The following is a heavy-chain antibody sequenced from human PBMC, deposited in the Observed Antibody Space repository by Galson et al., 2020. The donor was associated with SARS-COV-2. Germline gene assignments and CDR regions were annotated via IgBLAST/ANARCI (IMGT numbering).Heavy chain of an antibody. Sequence: ASVKVSCKATGYIFNDHYIHWVRQAPGQGHEWMGWIDPNSGGTDYAQQFQGRVTMTRDTSNSTVYLELSSLRSDDTAIYYCARELMATSTSAEVCQHWGQGTLVTVSS. CDR1: GYIFNDHY. CDR3: ARELMATSTSAEVCQH. CDR2: IDPNSGGT. D-gene: IGHD2-8*01. J-gene: IGHJ1*01. V-gene: IGHV1-2*02.